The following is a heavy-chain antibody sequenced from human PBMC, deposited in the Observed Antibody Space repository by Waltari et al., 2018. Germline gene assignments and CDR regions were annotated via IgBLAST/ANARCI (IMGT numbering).Heavy chain of an antibody. Sequence: EEQLVESGGGLVQPGDSLRLSCAASGFTYSNHWMHWVRQAPGKGLVWVSRINGDGSTSNYAGSVKGRFTISRDKTKKTLYLQMKRLRVEDTAVYYCARLAPKTYRSPVPGRDYYYGLDVWGQGTTVTVSS. CDR2: INGDGSTS. D-gene: IGHD6-13*01. CDR1: GFTYSNHW. V-gene: IGHV3-74*01. J-gene: IGHJ6*02. CDR3: ARLAPKTYRSPVPGRDYYYGLDV.